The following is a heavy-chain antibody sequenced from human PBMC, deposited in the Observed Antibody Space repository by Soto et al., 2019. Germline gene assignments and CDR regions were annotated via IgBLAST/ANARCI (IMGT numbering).Heavy chain of an antibody. D-gene: IGHD1-26*01. J-gene: IGHJ1*01. CDR2: INPSGGST. Sequence: ASVKVSCKASGYTFTSYYMHWVRQAPGQGLEWMGIINPSGGSTSYTQKFQGRVTMTRDTSTSTVYMELSSLRSEDTAVYYCAISWELLAEYFQHWGQGTLVTVSS. CDR1: GYTFTSYY. CDR3: AISWELLAEYFQH. V-gene: IGHV1-46*01.